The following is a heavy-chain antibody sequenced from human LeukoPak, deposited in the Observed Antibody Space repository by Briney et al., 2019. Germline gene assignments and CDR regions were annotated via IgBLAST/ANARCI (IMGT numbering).Heavy chain of an antibody. Sequence: SETLSLTCAVYGGSFSGYYWSWIRQPPGKGLEWIGNIYYSGSTNYNPSLKSRVTISVDTSKNQFSLKLSSVTAADTAVYYCARDFWIRIARSYGMDVWGQGTTVTVSS. D-gene: IGHD3-3*01. CDR1: GGSFSGYY. V-gene: IGHV4-34*01. CDR3: ARDFWIRIARSYGMDV. CDR2: IYYSGST. J-gene: IGHJ6*02.